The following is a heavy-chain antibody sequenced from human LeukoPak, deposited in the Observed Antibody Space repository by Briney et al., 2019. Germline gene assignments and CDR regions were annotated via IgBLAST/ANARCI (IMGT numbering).Heavy chain of an antibody. CDR2: IYYSGST. V-gene: IGHV4-39*01. Sequence: SETLSLTCTVSGGSIISSTSYWGWIRQSPGKGLEWIGTIYYSGSTYYNPSLKSRVTISVDMSKNQFSLKLNSVTAADTALYYCMRHVSPSREFDYWGQGTLVTVSS. J-gene: IGHJ4*02. D-gene: IGHD5/OR15-5a*01. CDR1: GGSIISSTSY. CDR3: MRHVSPSREFDY.